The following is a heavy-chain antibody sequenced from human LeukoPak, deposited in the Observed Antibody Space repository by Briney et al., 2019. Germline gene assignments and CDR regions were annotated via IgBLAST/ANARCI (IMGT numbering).Heavy chain of an antibody. J-gene: IGHJ4*02. CDR2: IIPIFGTA. CDR1: GGTFSSYA. D-gene: IGHD2-2*01. V-gene: IGHV1-69*13. CDR3: AREGTAAPLFDY. Sequence: SVKVSCKASGGTFSSYAISWVRQAPGQGLEWMGGIIPIFGTANYAQKFQGRVTITADESTSTAYMELSSLRSEDTAVYYCAREGTAAPLFDYWGQGTLVTVSS.